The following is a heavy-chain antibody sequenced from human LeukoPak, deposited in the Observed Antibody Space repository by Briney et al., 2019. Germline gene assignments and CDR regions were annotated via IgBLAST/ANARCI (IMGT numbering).Heavy chain of an antibody. V-gene: IGHV3-23*01. CDR3: ASGGGGTWFDP. CDR2: ISISVGST. Sequence: GGSLRLSCAASGFTFSSYAMSWVRQAPGKGLEWVSAISISVGSTYYADSVKGRFTISRDNSKNMLYLQMNSLRAEDTAVYYCASGGGGTWFDPWGQGTLLTVSS. J-gene: IGHJ5*02. D-gene: IGHD3-3*01. CDR1: GFTFSSYA.